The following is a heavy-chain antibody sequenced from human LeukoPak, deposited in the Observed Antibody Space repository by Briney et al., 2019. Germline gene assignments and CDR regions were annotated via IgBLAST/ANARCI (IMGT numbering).Heavy chain of an antibody. Sequence: GAPLKISSKGSGSLFTSYWIGWVRPMPGKGLEWMGIIYPGDSDTRYSPSFQGQVTISADKSISTAYLQWSSLKASDTAMYYCARLRDGLGYCSGGSCYLTPNWFDPWGQGTLVTVSS. CDR3: ARLRDGLGYCSGGSCYLTPNWFDP. D-gene: IGHD2-15*01. CDR1: GSLFTSYW. CDR2: IYPGDSDT. V-gene: IGHV5-51*01. J-gene: IGHJ5*02.